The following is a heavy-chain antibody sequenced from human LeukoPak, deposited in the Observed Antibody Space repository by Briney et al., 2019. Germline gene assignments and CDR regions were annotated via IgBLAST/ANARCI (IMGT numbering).Heavy chain of an antibody. D-gene: IGHD3-10*01. J-gene: IGHJ3*02. Sequence: ASVKVSCKASGFTFTSSAVQWVRQARGQRLEWIGWIVVGSGDTNSAQKFQERVTITRDMSTRTAYMELSSLRSEGTAVYYCGADSMPRGVFSYAFDIWGQGTMVTVSS. CDR1: GFTFTSSA. CDR2: IVVGSGDT. CDR3: GADSMPRGVFSYAFDI. V-gene: IGHV1-58*01.